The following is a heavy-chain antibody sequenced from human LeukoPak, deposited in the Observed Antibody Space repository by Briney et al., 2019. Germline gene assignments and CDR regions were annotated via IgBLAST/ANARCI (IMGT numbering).Heavy chain of an antibody. V-gene: IGHV3-30*04. CDR2: ISYDGSNK. CDR3: AREGRIGAFDI. J-gene: IGHJ3*02. Sequence: GGSLRLSCAASGFTFSSYAMHWVRQAPGKGLEWVAVISYDGSNKYYADSVKGRFTISRDNSKNTLYLQMNSLRAEDTAVYYCAREGRIGAFDIWGQGTMVTVSP. CDR1: GFTFSSYA.